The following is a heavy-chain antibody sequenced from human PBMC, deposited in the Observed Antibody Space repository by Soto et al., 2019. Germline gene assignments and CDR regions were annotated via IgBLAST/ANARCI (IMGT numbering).Heavy chain of an antibody. J-gene: IGHJ6*04. D-gene: IGHD6-13*01. CDR2: LNPNSGNS. V-gene: IGHV1-8*01. CDR3: TRVGCGSRDERDGVDV. CDR1: GYTFTSYD. Sequence: QVRLVQSGAEVKKPGASVKVSCKASGYTFTSYDINWVRQATGQGLEWMGWLNPNSGNSGHAQKFQGRVTMTSNNSISTADMELRSLNSEDTGGYYCTRVGCGSRDERDGVDVGREWTAVTVSP.